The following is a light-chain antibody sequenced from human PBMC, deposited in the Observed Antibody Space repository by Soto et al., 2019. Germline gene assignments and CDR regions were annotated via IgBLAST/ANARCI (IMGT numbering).Light chain of an antibody. J-gene: IGKJ1*01. CDR2: DAS. Sequence: DIPVTHSRPTLSATVGDKVTIPCRASPTIRTWMAWYQHKPGKAPNLLVYDASTLQSGVASRFSGSGSGTEFTLIISGLQPDDSATYYCQQYTNTNNPWMFGQATKVDIK. V-gene: IGKV1-5*01. CDR3: QQYTNTNNPWM. CDR1: PTIRTW.